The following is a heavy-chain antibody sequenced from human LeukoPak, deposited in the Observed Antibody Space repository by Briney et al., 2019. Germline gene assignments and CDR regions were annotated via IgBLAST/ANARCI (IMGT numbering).Heavy chain of an antibody. CDR1: GGSISSSSYY. Sequence: SETLSLTCTVSGGSISSSSYYWGWIRQPPGKGLEWIGNIYYSGSTYYNPSLKSRVSISVDTSKNQFSLKLSSVTAADTAVYYCAREGDRSLDYWGQGTLVTVSS. D-gene: IGHD3-10*01. J-gene: IGHJ4*02. CDR2: IYYSGST. V-gene: IGHV4-39*07. CDR3: AREGDRSLDY.